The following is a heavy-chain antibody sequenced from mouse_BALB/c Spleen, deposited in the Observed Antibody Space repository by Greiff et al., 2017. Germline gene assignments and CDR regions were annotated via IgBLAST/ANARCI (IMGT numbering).Heavy chain of an antibody. J-gene: IGHJ4*01. CDR2: IWGDGST. Sequence: QVQLKESGPGLVAPSQSLSITCTVSGFSLTGYGVNWVRQPPGKGLEWLGMIWGDGSTDYNSALKSRLSISKDNSKSQVFLKMNSLQTDDTARYYCARDVGDYYYAMDYWGQGTSVTVSS. CDR3: ARDVGDYYYAMDY. V-gene: IGHV2-6-7*01. CDR1: GFSLTGYG.